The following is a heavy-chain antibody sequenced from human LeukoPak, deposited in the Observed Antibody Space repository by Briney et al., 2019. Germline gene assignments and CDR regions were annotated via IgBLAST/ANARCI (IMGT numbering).Heavy chain of an antibody. CDR1: GGSISSSSYY. CDR3: ARHPGGFDP. CDR2: IYYSGST. D-gene: IGHD1-26*01. V-gene: IGHV4-39*01. J-gene: IGHJ5*02. Sequence: SETLSLTRTVSGGSISSSSYYWGWIRQPPGKGLEWIGSIYYSGSTYYNPSLKSRVTISVDTSKNQFSLKLSSVTAADTAVYYCARHPGGFDPWGQGTLVTVSS.